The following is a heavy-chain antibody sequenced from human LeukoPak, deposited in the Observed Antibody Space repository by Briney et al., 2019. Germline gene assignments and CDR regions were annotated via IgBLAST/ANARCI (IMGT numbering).Heavy chain of an antibody. Sequence: GGSLRLSCAASGFTFSGYGMHWVRQGPGKGLEWVAVISYDGSYKKFADSVKGRCTISRDYSKNTVDLQMNSLRAEDTAVYYCARGHSSGWYYLDHWGQGTLVTVSS. CDR2: ISYDGSYK. J-gene: IGHJ4*02. D-gene: IGHD6-19*01. CDR3: ARGHSSGWYYLDH. CDR1: GFTFSGYG. V-gene: IGHV3-30*03.